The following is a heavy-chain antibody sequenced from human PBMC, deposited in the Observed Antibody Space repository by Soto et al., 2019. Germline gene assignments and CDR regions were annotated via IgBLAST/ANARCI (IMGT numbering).Heavy chain of an antibody. J-gene: IGHJ6*02. CDR2: INSDGSDT. CDR1: GFTFTNYW. CDR3: GKGRSYYYYYGVDV. Sequence: VGSLRLPCAASGFTFTNYWMHRVRQTPGKGLVWVSRINSDGSDTNYADSVKGRFTISRDNAKNTVHLQMNSLRADDTAVYYCGKGRSYYYYYGVDVWGQGTTVTVSS. D-gene: IGHD1-26*01. V-gene: IGHV3-74*01.